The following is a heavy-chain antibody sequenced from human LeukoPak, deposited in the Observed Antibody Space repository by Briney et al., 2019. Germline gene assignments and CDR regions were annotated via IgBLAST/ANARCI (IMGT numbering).Heavy chain of an antibody. CDR1: GYTFTSYG. CDR2: VSDYNGNT. D-gene: IGHD3-22*01. Sequence: GASVKVSCKASGYTFTSYGISWVRQAPGQGLEWMGWVSDYNGNTNYAQKLQGRVTMTTDTSTSTAYMELRSLRSDDTAVYYCARHVPKTYYYDSSGFFFDYWGQGTLVTVSS. J-gene: IGHJ4*02. CDR3: ARHVPKTYYYDSSGFFFDY. V-gene: IGHV1-18*01.